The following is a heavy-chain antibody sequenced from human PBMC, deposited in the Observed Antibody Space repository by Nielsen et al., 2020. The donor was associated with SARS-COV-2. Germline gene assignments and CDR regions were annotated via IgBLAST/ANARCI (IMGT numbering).Heavy chain of an antibody. CDR1: GLIFSSSW. CDR2: INEDGSVV. J-gene: IGHJ6*02. V-gene: IGHV3-7*05. D-gene: IGHD3-10*01. Sequence: GGSLRLSCAASGLIFSSSWMVWVRQAPGKGLEWVANINEDGSVVNYVDSVKGRFTISRDNAGKSLYLQMNSLRAEDTAVYYCARKGGGYYGSGERLSYYYYGMDVWGQGTTVTVSS. CDR3: ARKGGGYYGSGERLSYYYYGMDV.